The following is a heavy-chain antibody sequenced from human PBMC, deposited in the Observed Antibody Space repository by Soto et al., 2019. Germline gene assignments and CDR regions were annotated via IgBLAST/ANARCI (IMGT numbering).Heavy chain of an antibody. D-gene: IGHD6-13*01. CDR2: ISGSGGST. CDR3: AKPPYSSSWYFDY. V-gene: IGHV3-23*01. J-gene: IGHJ4*02. CDR1: GFTFSSYA. Sequence: EVQLLESGGGLVQPGGSLRLSCAASGFTFSSYAMSWVRQAPGKGLEWVSAISGSGGSTYYADSVKGRFTISRDNSKNTMYLQMNSMRAEDTAVYYCAKPPYSSSWYFDYWGQGTLVTVSS.